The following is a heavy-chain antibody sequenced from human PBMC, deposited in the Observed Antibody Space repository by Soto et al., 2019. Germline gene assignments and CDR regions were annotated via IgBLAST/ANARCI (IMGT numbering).Heavy chain of an antibody. CDR2: IYWDNDR. CDR3: AHRVPYSSCWGVGWFDT. V-gene: IGHV2-5*02. D-gene: IGHD2-21*01. Sequence: QITLKESGPTLVEPTQTLTLTCSFSGFSLSTSGVGVGWLRQAPGKALECLGIIYWDNDRRYNPSLKKRLTLTKHTSKNQVILTMPYMEPVDTAAYYCAHRVPYSSCWGVGWFDTWGQGTLVTVS. J-gene: IGHJ5*02. CDR1: GFSLSTSGVG.